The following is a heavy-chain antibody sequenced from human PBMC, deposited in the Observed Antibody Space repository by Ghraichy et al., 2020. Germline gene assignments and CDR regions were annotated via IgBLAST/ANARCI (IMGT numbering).Heavy chain of an antibody. D-gene: IGHD3-3*01. CDR2: IYYSGST. J-gene: IGHJ4*02. CDR3: AGENFWSGYYTD. V-gene: IGHV4-59*01. Sequence: SETLSLTCTVSGGSISSYYWSWIRQPPGKGLEWIGYIYYSGSTNYNPSLKSRVTISVDTSKNQFSLKLSSVTAADTAVYYCAGENFWSGYYTDWGQGTLVTVSS. CDR1: GGSISSYY.